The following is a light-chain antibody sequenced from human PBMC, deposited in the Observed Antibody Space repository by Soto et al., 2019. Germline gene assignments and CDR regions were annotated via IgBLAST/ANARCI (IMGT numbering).Light chain of an antibody. CDR1: QSLSSGY. J-gene: IGKJ1*01. CDR3: QQYGSSPT. V-gene: IGKV3-20*01. Sequence: EVVMTQCPGTLSLSPGERVTLTCRASQSLSSGYLAWYQQKFGQAPRLLIYDASRRATGIPERFSGSGSGTDFTLTINRLEPEDFAVYYCQQYGSSPTFGLGTKVDIK. CDR2: DAS.